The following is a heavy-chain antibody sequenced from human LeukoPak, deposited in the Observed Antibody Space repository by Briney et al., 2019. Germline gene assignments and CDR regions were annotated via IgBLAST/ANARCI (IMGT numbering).Heavy chain of an antibody. V-gene: IGHV4-4*02. CDR1: GFTFSSFDM. J-gene: IGHJ6*02. D-gene: IGHD6-19*01. Sequence: SLRLSCAASGFTFSSFDMHWVRQPPGKGLEWIGEIYHSGSTNYNPSLKSRVTISVDKSKNQFSLKLSSVTAADTAVYYCARDAQAVAGKGRYYYYGMDVWGQGTTVTVSS. CDR2: IYHSGST. CDR3: ARDAQAVAGKGRYYYYGMDV.